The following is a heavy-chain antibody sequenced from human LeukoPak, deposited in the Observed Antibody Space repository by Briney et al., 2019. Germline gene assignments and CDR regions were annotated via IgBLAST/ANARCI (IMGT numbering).Heavy chain of an antibody. V-gene: IGHV1-2*02. J-gene: IGHJ4*02. CDR1: GFTFTGYY. D-gene: IGHD2-21*02. CDR2: INPHGGGT. Sequence: ASVKVSCKASGFTFTGYYIHWVRQAPGQGLEWMGYINPHGGGTNSPQKFQGRVTMTTDTSISAAYMELSSLISDDTAMYYCVREGNELLSKNFYYWGQGTLVTVSS. CDR3: VREGNELLSKNFYY.